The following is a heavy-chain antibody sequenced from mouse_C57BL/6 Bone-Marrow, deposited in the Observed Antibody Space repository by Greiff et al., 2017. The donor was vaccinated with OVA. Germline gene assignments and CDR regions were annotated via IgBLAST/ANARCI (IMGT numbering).Heavy chain of an antibody. J-gene: IGHJ1*03. Sequence: QVQLQQPGAELVKPGASVKLSCKASGYTFTEYTIHWVKQRSGQGLEWIGWFYPGSGSIKYNEKFKDKATLTADKSSSTVYMELSRLTSEDSAVYFCARHEDAYDYDERWYFDVWGTGTTVTVSS. D-gene: IGHD2-4*01. CDR1: GYTFTEYT. CDR3: ARHEDAYDYDERWYFDV. V-gene: IGHV1-62-2*01. CDR2: FYPGSGSI.